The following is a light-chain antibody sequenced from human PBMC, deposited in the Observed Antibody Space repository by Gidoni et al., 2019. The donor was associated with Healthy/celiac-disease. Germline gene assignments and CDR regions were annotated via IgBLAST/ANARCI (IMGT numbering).Light chain of an antibody. CDR2: ATS. J-gene: IGKJ4*01. V-gene: IGKV1-39*01. CDR3: QQSYSTPPT. CDR1: QSISGY. Sequence: DIQMTQSPSSLSASVGDRLTISCRASQSISGYLNWYQQKPGKAPKLLIYATSSLQSGVPARFSGSGSGTDFTLTISSLQPEDFATYYCQQSYSTPPTFGGGTKVEIK.